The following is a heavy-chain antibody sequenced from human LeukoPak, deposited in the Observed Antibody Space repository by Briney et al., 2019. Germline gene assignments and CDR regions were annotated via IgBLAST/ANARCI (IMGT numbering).Heavy chain of an antibody. Sequence: PSETLSLTCTVSGGSISSYYWSWIRQPPGKGLEWIGYIYYSGSTNYNPSLKSRVTISVDTSKNQFSLKLSSATAADTAVYYCAREQGDIVVVPAANKYYYYYMDVWGKGTTVTISS. J-gene: IGHJ6*03. CDR1: GGSISSYY. D-gene: IGHD2-2*01. CDR2: IYYSGST. CDR3: AREQGDIVVVPAANKYYYYYMDV. V-gene: IGHV4-59*01.